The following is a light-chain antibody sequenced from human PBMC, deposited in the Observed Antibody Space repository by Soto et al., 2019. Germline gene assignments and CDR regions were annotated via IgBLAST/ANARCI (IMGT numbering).Light chain of an antibody. V-gene: IGKV1-6*02. CDR1: QGITDD. CDR2: AAS. J-gene: IGKJ4*01. CDR3: QQDHSFPFT. Sequence: AIQMTQSPSSLSASVGDRVTITCRASQGITDDLNWYKQKPEKAPKLLIYAASSSQSGVPPRFSGSGSGTDFILTITSLQPEDFATYYCQQDHSFPFTFGGGTKVEIK.